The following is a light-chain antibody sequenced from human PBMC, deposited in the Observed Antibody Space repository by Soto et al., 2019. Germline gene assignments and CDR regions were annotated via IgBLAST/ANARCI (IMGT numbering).Light chain of an antibody. J-gene: IGLJ1*01. V-gene: IGLV3-21*01. CDR2: YDS. CDR3: HVWDSSSDLYV. CDR1: NIGSKI. Sequence: SYELTQTPSVSVAPGETATISCGGDNIGSKIVNWYQQKPGQAPVLVIFYDSDRPSAIPERFSGSNSGNTATLTISRVDAGDEADYYCHVWDSSSDLYVFGGGTKLTVL.